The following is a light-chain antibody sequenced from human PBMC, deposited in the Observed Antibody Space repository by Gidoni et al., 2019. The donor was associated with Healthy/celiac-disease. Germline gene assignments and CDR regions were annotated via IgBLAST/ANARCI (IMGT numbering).Light chain of an antibody. CDR1: QDISNY. CDR2: DAS. J-gene: IGKJ4*01. V-gene: IGKV1-33*01. Sequence: DLQMTQSPSSLSASVGDRVTITCQASQDISNYLTWYQQKPGKAPKLLIYDASNLETGVPSRFSGSGSGTDLTFTISSLQSEDIATYYCQQYDNFSLTFXGXTKVEIK. CDR3: QQYDNFSLT.